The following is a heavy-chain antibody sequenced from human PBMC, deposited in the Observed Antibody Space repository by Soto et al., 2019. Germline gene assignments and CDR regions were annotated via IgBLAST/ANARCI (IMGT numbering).Heavy chain of an antibody. Sequence: EVQLVESGGGLVKPGGSLRLSCAASGFTFGSYGMTWVRQAPGKGLEWVSSISTSGSYIYYKDSVKGRFTVSRDNAKNSVYLQLNSLRAEDTAVYYCARDFERFLKEYNFGLDVWGQGTTVTVSS. CDR2: ISTSGSYI. D-gene: IGHD3-9*01. CDR3: ARDFERFLKEYNFGLDV. V-gene: IGHV3-21*01. J-gene: IGHJ6*02. CDR1: GFTFGSYG.